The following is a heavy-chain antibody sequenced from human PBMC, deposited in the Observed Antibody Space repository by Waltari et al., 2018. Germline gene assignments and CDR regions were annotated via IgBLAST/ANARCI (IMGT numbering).Heavy chain of an antibody. V-gene: IGHV4-61*02. CDR1: GVFISSGTYY. CDR3: VRDWGGDDSGSV. Sequence: QVQLQESGPRLVKPSQTLSLTCTVSGVFISSGTYYWSWIRQSAGRGLEWIGRIYSSGTTKYNPSLKSRVSISIDRSKNQFFVRLTSATAADSAIYYCVRDWGGDDSGSVWGRGAPVTVSS. CDR2: IYSSGTT. D-gene: IGHD3-10*01. J-gene: IGHJ4*02.